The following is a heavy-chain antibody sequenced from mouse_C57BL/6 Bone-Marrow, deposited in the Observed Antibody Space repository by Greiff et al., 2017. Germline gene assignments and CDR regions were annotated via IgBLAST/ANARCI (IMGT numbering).Heavy chain of an antibody. J-gene: IGHJ4*01. CDR2: IYPRSGNT. D-gene: IGHD2-13*01. Sequence: VQLQQSGAELARPGASVTLSCKASGYTFTSYGISWVKQRTGQGLEWIGEIYPRSGNTYYNEKFKGKATLTADKSSSTAYMELRSLTSEDSAVYFCARRAGLHAMDYWGQGTSVTVSS. CDR3: ARRAGLHAMDY. CDR1: GYTFTSYG. V-gene: IGHV1-81*01.